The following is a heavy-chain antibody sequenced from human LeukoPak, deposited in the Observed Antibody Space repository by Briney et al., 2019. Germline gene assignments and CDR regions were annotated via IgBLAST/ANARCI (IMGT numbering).Heavy chain of an antibody. J-gene: IGHJ4*02. D-gene: IGHD6-6*01. Sequence: PGGSLRLSCAASGFTFSSYGMHWVRQAPGKGLEWVAVIWYDGSNKYYADSVKGRFTISRDNSKNTLYLQMNSLRAEDTAVYYCAKDLALGIAARLHWGQGTLVTVSS. CDR3: AKDLALGIAARLH. CDR1: GFTFSSYG. CDR2: IWYDGSNK. V-gene: IGHV3-33*06.